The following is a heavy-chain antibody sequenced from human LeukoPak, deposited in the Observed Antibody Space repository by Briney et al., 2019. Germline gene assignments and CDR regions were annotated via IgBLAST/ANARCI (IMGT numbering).Heavy chain of an antibody. J-gene: IGHJ4*02. V-gene: IGHV4-30-4*08. CDR2: IYYSGST. D-gene: IGHD3-3*01. CDR1: GGSISSGDYY. Sequence: SETLSPTCTVSGGSISSGDYYWSWIRQPPGKGLEWIGYIYYSGSTYYNPSLKSRVTISVDTSKNQFSLKLSSVTAADTAVYYCARVLEAEWLADYWGQGTLVTVSS. CDR3: ARVLEAEWLADY.